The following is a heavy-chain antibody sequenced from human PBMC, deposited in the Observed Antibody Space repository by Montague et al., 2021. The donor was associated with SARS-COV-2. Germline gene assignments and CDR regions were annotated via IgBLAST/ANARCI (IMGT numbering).Heavy chain of an antibody. V-gene: IGHV3-9*01. CDR1: GFTFDDYV. J-gene: IGHJ5*02. D-gene: IGHD5-12*01. CDR3: AKGQKIQWLVFNSAPDWFDP. Sequence: SLRLSCAASGFTFDDYVMHRVRQAPGKGLEWVSGIGWRSGSIGYADSVKGRFTISRDNAKNSLYLQMNSLRAEDTALYHCAKGQKIQWLVFNSAPDWFDPWGQGTLVTVSS. CDR2: IGWRSGSI.